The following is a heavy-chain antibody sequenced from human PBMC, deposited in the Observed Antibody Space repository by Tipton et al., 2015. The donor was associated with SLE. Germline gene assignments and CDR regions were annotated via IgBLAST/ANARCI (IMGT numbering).Heavy chain of an antibody. Sequence: GSLRLSCAASGFTFSSSAMNWVRQAPGKGLEWVSLFYSGGSSTDYSASVRGRFTVSRDDTKNTLFLQMNSLRAEDTAVYYCAKDAFYASGWADSWGQGTLVTVSA. CDR1: GFTFSSSA. D-gene: IGHD2/OR15-2a*01. CDR2: FYSGGSST. CDR3: AKDAFYASGWADS. J-gene: IGHJ5*01. V-gene: IGHV3-23*03.